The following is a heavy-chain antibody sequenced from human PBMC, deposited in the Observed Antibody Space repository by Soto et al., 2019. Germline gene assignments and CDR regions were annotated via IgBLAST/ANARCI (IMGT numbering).Heavy chain of an antibody. CDR1: GGSISSAGYS. V-gene: IGHV4-30-2*01. Sequence: QLQLQESGSGLVKASQTLSLTCAVSGGSISSAGYSWNWIRQPPGKGLEWIGYIYFGGSTYYNPSLKFRVTIDRSDTQFSLKLYSVTAADTAVYYCARAAGAVPAADGMDVWGQGTTVTVSS. D-gene: IGHD2-2*01. CDR3: ARAAGAVPAADGMDV. J-gene: IGHJ6*02. CDR2: IYFGGST.